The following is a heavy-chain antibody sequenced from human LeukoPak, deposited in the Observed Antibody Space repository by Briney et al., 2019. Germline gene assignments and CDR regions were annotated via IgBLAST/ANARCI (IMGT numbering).Heavy chain of an antibody. Sequence: GGSLRLSCAASGFTVSSNYMSWVRQAPGKGLEWVSVIYSGDNTYYAGSVKGRFTISRDNSNNTLYLQMNSLRAEDTAVYYCARGLTFVRGAIRPFDFWGQGTLVTVSS. D-gene: IGHD3-10*01. CDR3: ARGLTFVRGAIRPFDF. CDR2: IYSGDNT. V-gene: IGHV3-53*01. CDR1: GFTVSSNY. J-gene: IGHJ4*02.